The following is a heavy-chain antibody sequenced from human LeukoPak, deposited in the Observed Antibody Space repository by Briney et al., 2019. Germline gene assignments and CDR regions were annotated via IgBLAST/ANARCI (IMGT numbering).Heavy chain of an antibody. CDR3: AREEHYRRYFAL. J-gene: IGHJ2*01. CDR2: ISSSSGTI. CDR1: GFTFSSYS. D-gene: IGHD3-16*02. Sequence: PGGSLRLSCAASGFTFSSYSMNWVRQAPGKGLEWVSYISSSSGTIYYADSLKGRFTISRDNAKNSLYLQMNSLRAEDTAVYYCAREEHYRRYFALWGRGTLVTVSS. V-gene: IGHV3-48*01.